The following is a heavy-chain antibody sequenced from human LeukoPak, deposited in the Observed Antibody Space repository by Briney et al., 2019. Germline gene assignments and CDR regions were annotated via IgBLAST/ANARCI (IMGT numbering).Heavy chain of an antibody. CDR2: ISSSGSTI. V-gene: IGHV3-11*01. D-gene: IGHD6-19*01. CDR3: ARENAPGSRYSSGWWGPGDEPDAFDI. Sequence: PGGSLRLSCAASGFTFSDYYMSWIRQAPGKGLEWVSYISSSGSTIYYADSVKGRFTISRDNAKNSLYLQMNSLRAEDTAVYYCARENAPGSRYSSGWWGPGDEPDAFDIWGQGTMVTVSS. CDR1: GFTFSDYY. J-gene: IGHJ3*02.